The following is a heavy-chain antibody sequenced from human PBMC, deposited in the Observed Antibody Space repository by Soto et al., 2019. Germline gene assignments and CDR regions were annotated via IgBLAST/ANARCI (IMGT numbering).Heavy chain of an antibody. CDR1: GGSISSGGYY. CDR2: IYYSGST. J-gene: IGHJ6*02. Sequence: ASETLSLTCTVSGGSISSGGYYWSWIRQHPGKGLEWIGYIYYSGSTYYNPSLKSRVTISVDTSKNQFSLKLSSVTAADTAVYYCARETLLWFGELSDGMDVWGQGTTVTVSS. V-gene: IGHV4-31*03. CDR3: ARETLLWFGELSDGMDV. D-gene: IGHD3-10*01.